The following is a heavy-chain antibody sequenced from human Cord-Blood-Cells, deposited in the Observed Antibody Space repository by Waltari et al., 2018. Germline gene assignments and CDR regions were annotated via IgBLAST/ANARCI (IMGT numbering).Heavy chain of an antibody. Sequence: QVQLVQSGAEVKKPGASVKVSCKASGYTFTGYYMPWVRPAPGQGLEWMGWINPNSGGTNYAQKFQGRVTMTRDTSISTAYMELSRLRSDDTAVYYCARNPIRYCSGGSCYFDYWGQGTLVTVSS. CDR1: GYTFTGYY. CDR3: ARNPIRYCSGGSCYFDY. D-gene: IGHD2-15*01. J-gene: IGHJ4*02. V-gene: IGHV1-2*02. CDR2: INPNSGGT.